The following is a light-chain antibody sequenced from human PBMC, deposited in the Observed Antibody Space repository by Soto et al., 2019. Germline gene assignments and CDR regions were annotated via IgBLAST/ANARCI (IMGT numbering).Light chain of an antibody. J-gene: IGLJ2*01. Sequence: QAVVTQEPSLTVSPGGTVTLTCGSNTGAVASGHYPHWFQQKPGQAPRTLIYDTGNRHSWTPARFSGSLLGGKAALTLSGPQPDDEAEYFCLLSYNGVRVFGGGTKLTVL. CDR2: DTG. CDR1: TGAVASGHY. CDR3: LLSYNGVRV. V-gene: IGLV7-46*01.